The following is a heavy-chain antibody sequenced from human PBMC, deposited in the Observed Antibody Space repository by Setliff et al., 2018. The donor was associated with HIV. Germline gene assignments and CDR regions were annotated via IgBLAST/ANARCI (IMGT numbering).Heavy chain of an antibody. D-gene: IGHD2-21*01. V-gene: IGHV1-69*06. Sequence: SVKVSCKASRGTFSSYAVNWVRQAPGQGLEWMGRIIPVFGTANYAQNFQGRVTITADKSTSTAYMELSSLRSDDTAVYYCARGYCGGESCYGFRRGSFYYYYYMDVWGKGTTVTVSS. CDR2: IIPVFGTA. CDR1: RGTFSSYA. CDR3: ARGYCGGESCYGFRRGSFYYYYYMDV. J-gene: IGHJ6*03.